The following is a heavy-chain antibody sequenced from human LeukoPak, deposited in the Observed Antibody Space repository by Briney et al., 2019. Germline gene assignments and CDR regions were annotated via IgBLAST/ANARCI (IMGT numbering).Heavy chain of an antibody. CDR2: ISYDGSNK. CDR1: GFTFSSYA. CDR3: ARDSKWYGSGSTFDY. V-gene: IGHV3-30-3*01. Sequence: PGRSLRLSCAASGFTFSSYAMHWVRQAPGKGLEWVAVISYDGSNKYYADSVKGRFTISRDNSKNTLYLQMNSLRAEDTAVYYCARDSKWYGSGSTFDYWGQGTLVTVSS. D-gene: IGHD3-10*01. J-gene: IGHJ4*02.